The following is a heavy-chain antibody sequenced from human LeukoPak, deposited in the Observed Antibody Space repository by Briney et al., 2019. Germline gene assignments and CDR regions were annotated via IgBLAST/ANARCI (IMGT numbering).Heavy chain of an antibody. CDR2: FYYSGST. CDR3: ARKQWVMYYFDS. D-gene: IGHD6-19*01. CDR1: GGSFSGYY. V-gene: IGHV4-34*01. J-gene: IGHJ4*02. Sequence: SETLSLTCAVYGGSFSGYYWSWIRQPPGKGLEWIGSFYYSGSTYYNPSLKSRVTIFVDTSKSQFSLKLSSVTAADTAVYYCARKQWVMYYFDSWGQGTLVTVSS.